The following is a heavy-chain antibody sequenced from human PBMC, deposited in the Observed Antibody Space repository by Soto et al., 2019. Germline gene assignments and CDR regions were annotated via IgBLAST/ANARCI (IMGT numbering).Heavy chain of an antibody. CDR1: GYTFTRYD. CDR2: MNPNSGNT. CDR3: ARRDSSSSRELGMDV. J-gene: IGHJ6*02. Sequence: ACVKVSCKASGYTFTRYDINWVRQATGQGLEWMGWMNPNSGNTGYAQKFQGRVTMTRNTSISTADMELSSLRSEDTAVYYCARRDSSSSRELGMDVWGQGTTVTVSS. V-gene: IGHV1-8*01. D-gene: IGHD6-6*01.